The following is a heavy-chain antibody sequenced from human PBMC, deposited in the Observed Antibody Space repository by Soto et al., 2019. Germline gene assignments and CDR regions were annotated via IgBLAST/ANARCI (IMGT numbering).Heavy chain of an antibody. V-gene: IGHV3-49*04. D-gene: IGHD3-22*01. CDR1: GCTFDDYA. J-gene: IGHJ4*02. CDR2: ISSQAFGGTT. Sequence: GGSLRLSCTVSGCTFDDYAMSWARQAPGKGLAWVGFISSQAFGGTTEYAASVEGRLTISTDESKTIAYLQMNSLKAADTAVFSCATLYFYDSSANYYFDYWGQGALHTVFS. CDR3: ATLYFYDSSANYYFDY.